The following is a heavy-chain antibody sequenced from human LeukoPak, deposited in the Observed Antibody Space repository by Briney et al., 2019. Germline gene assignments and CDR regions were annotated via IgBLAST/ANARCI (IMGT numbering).Heavy chain of an antibody. Sequence: GGSLRLSCTASGFSFSGHWMHWARHLPGKGLVWVSRINPTGSTTSYADSVKGRFTVSRDNAKNTLYLQVNNLRAEDTAVYYCARGPNSNWSGLDFWGQGTLLTVSS. CDR1: GFSFSGHW. J-gene: IGHJ4*02. V-gene: IGHV3-74*01. CDR3: ARGPNSNWSGLDF. D-gene: IGHD6-6*01. CDR2: INPTGSTT.